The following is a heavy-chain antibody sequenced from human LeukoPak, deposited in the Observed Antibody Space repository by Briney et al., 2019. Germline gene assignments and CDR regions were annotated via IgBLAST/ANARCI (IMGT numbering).Heavy chain of an antibody. CDR3: ARGYYGSGSFFDY. V-gene: IGHV4-61*01. D-gene: IGHD3-10*01. J-gene: IGHJ4*02. CDR1: GGSVRSGSYY. CDR2: IYYSGST. Sequence: SETLSHTCTVSGGSVRSGSYYWSWIRRPPGKGLEWIGYIYYSGSTNYNPSLRSRVTISVDTSKNQFSLKLSSVTAADTAVYYCARGYYGSGSFFDYWGQGTLVTVSS.